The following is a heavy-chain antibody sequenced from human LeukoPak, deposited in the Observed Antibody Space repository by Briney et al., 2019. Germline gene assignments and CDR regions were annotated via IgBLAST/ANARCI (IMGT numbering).Heavy chain of an antibody. CDR1: GGSISSYY. CDR2: IYYSGST. Sequence: SETLSLTCTVSGGSISSYYWSWIRQPPGKGLEWIGYIYYSGSTNYNPSLKSRVTISVDTSKNQFSLKLSSVTAADMAVYYCARHSPVYCSGGSCSTFDYWGQGTLVTVSS. D-gene: IGHD2-15*01. V-gene: IGHV4-59*08. J-gene: IGHJ4*02. CDR3: ARHSPVYCSGGSCSTFDY.